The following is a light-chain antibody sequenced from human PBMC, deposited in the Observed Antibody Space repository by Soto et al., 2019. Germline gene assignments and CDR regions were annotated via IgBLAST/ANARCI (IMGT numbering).Light chain of an antibody. CDR3: AAWDDSLNGVV. CDR2: YDD. V-gene: IGLV1-36*01. Sequence: QPVLTQPPSVSEAPRRRVTISCSGSSSNIGNNAVNWYQQFPGKAPKLLIYYDDLLPSGVSDRFSGSKSGTSASLAISGLQSEDEADYYCAAWDDSLNGVVFGGGTKLTVL. J-gene: IGLJ2*01. CDR1: SSNIGNNA.